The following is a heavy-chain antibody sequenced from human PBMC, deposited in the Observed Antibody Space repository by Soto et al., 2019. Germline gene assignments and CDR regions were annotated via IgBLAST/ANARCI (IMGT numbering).Heavy chain of an antibody. CDR2: SSAYNGNT. V-gene: IGHV1-18*01. CDR1: GYTFTSYG. J-gene: IGHJ5*02. Sequence: QVQLGQSGAEVKKPGASVKVSFKASGYTFTSYGSSWVRQAPGQGREWMGWSSAYNGNTNYAQKLQGRVTMTTDTSTSTAYMELRSLGSDDAAVYYCARLGPLGRPPDYVGNGWFDPWGQGTLVTVSS. CDR3: ARLGPLGRPPDYVGNGWFDP. D-gene: IGHD4-17*01.